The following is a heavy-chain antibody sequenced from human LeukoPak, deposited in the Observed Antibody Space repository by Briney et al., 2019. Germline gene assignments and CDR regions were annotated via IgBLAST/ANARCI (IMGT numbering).Heavy chain of an antibody. J-gene: IGHJ6*03. Sequence: SETLSLTCAVSGYSISSGYYWSWIRQPAGKGLEWIGRIYTSGSTNYNPSLKSRVTISVDTSKNQFSLKLSSVTAADTAVYYCARSPYYDFWSGYHEFYYYYYYMDVWGKGTTVTVSS. V-gene: IGHV4-61*02. D-gene: IGHD3-3*01. CDR3: ARSPYYDFWSGYHEFYYYYYYMDV. CDR1: GYSISSGYY. CDR2: IYTSGST.